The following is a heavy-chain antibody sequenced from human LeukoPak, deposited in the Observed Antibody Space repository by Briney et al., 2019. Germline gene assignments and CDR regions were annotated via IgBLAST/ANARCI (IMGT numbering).Heavy chain of an antibody. V-gene: IGHV4-34*01. CDR1: GGSFSGYY. J-gene: IGHJ4*01. CDR3: ARSVYGHYFDY. CDR2: INHSGST. D-gene: IGHD3-10*01. Sequence: KPSETLSLTCAVYGGSFSGYYWSWIRQPPGKGLEWIGEINHSGSTNYNPSLKSRVTISVDTSKNQFSLKLSSVTAADTAVYYCARSVYGHYFDYWGLGSLLTVSS.